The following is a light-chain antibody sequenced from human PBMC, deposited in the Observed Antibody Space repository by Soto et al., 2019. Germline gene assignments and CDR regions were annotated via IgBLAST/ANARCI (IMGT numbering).Light chain of an antibody. CDR3: SSYGGRNNLI. Sequence: QSALTQPPSASRSPGQSVTISCTGTSRDVGGYNYVSWYQQHPGKAPKAMIYEVNKRPSGVPDRFSGSKSGNTASLTVSGLQAEDEADYYCSSYGGRNNLIFGGGTKLTVL. J-gene: IGLJ2*01. CDR1: SRDVGGYNY. CDR2: EVN. V-gene: IGLV2-8*01.